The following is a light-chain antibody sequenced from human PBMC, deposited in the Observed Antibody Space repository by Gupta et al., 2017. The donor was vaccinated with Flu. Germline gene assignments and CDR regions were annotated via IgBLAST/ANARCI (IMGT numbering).Light chain of an antibody. J-gene: IGKJ2*01. V-gene: IGKV1-33*01. Sequence: DIQMTQSPSSLSASVGDRVTITCQASQAISNLLNWYQQRPGRVPRLLIYDAFNLQTGVTSRFSGSRSGTEFTLTITSLQPEDIATYYCHQEDEVPYNFGQGTKVEI. CDR1: QAISNL. CDR3: HQEDEVPYN. CDR2: DAF.